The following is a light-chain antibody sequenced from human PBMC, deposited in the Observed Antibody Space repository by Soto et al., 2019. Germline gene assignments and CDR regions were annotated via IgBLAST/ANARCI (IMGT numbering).Light chain of an antibody. Sequence: EIVLTQSPGTLSLSPGESATLSCRASQSISSNYLAWYQQKPGQAPRLLIYGAFIRATGIPDRFSGSGSGTDFTLTISRLEPEDFAVYYCQQYGSSPVTFGPGTKVDIK. CDR2: GAF. J-gene: IGKJ3*01. CDR1: QSISSNY. V-gene: IGKV3-20*01. CDR3: QQYGSSPVT.